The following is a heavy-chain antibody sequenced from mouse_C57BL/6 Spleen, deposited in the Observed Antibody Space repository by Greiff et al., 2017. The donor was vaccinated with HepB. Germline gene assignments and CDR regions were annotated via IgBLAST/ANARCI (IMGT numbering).Heavy chain of an antibody. D-gene: IGHD1-1*01. Sequence: EVQLQESGGGLVQPGGSMKLSCVASGFTFSNYWMNWVRQSPEKGLEWVAQIRLKSDNYATHYAESVKGRFTISRDDSKSSVYLQMNNLRAEDTGIYYCTDYYGSSYVYFDVWGTGTTVTVSS. CDR2: IRLKSDNYAT. J-gene: IGHJ1*03. CDR3: TDYYGSSYVYFDV. CDR1: GFTFSNYW. V-gene: IGHV6-3*01.